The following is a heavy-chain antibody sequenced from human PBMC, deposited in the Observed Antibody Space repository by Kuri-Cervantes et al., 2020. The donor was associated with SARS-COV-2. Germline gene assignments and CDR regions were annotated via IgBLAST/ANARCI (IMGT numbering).Heavy chain of an antibody. CDR2: IYYSGST. V-gene: IGHV4-30-4*08. CDR3: ANMYYDFRSGFHPYHQATNWFDP. J-gene: IGHJ5*02. CDR1: GGSISSGDYY. Sequence: SETLSLTCTVSGGSISSGDYYWSWIRQPPGKGLEWIGYIYYSGSTYYNPSLKSRVTISVDTSKNQFSLKLSSVTAEDTAVYYCANMYYDFRSGFHPYHQATNWFDPWGQGTLVTVSS. D-gene: IGHD3-3*01.